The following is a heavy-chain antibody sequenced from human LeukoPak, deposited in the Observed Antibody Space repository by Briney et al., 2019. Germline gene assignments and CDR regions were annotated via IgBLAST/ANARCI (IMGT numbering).Heavy chain of an antibody. D-gene: IGHD5-18*01. J-gene: IGHJ4*02. V-gene: IGHV3-30*02. CDR2: IRLDGGSD. Sequence: GGSLRLSCAASGFTLSSYGMHWVRQAPGKGLEWVTFIRLDGGSDYYADSVKGRFTISRDNSKNTLYLQMNSLRVEDTAVYYCAKPSGYSYGLSIDYWGQGTLVTVSS. CDR1: GFTLSSYG. CDR3: AKPSGYSYGLSIDY.